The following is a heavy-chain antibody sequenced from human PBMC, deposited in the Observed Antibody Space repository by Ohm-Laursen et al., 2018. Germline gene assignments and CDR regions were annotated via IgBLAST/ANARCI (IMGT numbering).Heavy chain of an antibody. J-gene: IGHJ4*02. CDR1: GFSLSTGGVG. V-gene: IGHV2-5*01. CDR3: SHKYDFLDYFDY. Sequence: PTQTLTLTCTFSGFSLSTGGVGVGWIRQPPGKALEWLALIYWNDDKRYSPSLKSRLTITKDTSKNQVVLTMTNMDPVDTATYYCSHKYDFLDYFDYWGQGTPVTVSS. CDR2: IYWNDDK. D-gene: IGHD3-3*01.